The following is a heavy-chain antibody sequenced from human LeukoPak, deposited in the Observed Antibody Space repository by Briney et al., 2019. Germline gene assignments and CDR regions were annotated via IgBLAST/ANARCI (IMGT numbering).Heavy chain of an antibody. D-gene: IGHD2-2*01. V-gene: IGHV3-23*01. Sequence: GGSLRLSCAASGFTFSSYGMSWVRQAPGKGLEWVSAISGSGGSTYYADSVKGRFTISKDNSKNTLYLQMNSLRAEDSAVYYCAKADRDIVVVPDTYFDYWGQGALVTVSS. CDR1: GFTFSSYG. J-gene: IGHJ4*02. CDR3: AKADRDIVVVPDTYFDY. CDR2: ISGSGGST.